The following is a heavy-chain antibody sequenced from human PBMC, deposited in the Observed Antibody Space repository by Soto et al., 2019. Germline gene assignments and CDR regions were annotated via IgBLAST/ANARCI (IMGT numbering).Heavy chain of an antibody. D-gene: IGHD5-12*01. CDR2: ISAYNGKT. CDR1: GYTFTSYG. J-gene: IGHJ6*02. Sequence: QVQLVQSGGEVKKPGASVKLSCTASGYTFTSYGISWVRQAPGQGLEWMGWISAYNGKTNYAQNVQGRVTMTTDTSTRTADMDLRSITSDDTAVYYCARGGDVNYYHGMDVWGQGTTVTVSS. V-gene: IGHV1-18*01. CDR3: ARGGDVNYYHGMDV.